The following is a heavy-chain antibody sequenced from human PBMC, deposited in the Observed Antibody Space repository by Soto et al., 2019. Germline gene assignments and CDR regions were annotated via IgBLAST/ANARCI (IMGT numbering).Heavy chain of an antibody. D-gene: IGHD6-13*01. CDR1: GYTFTSYY. Sequence: QVQLVQSGAEVKKPGASVKVSCKASGYTFTSYYMHWVRQAPGQGLEWMGIINPSGGSTSYAQKFQGRVTMTRDTSTSTVYMELSCLRSEDTAVYYCARDWRIAAAGTGWFDPWGQGTLVTVSS. CDR2: INPSGGST. V-gene: IGHV1-46*01. J-gene: IGHJ5*02. CDR3: ARDWRIAAAGTGWFDP.